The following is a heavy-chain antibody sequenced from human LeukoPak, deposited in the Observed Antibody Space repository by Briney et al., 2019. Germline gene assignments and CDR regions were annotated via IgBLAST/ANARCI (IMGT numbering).Heavy chain of an antibody. Sequence: GGSLRLSSAASGFTFSFYSMNWVRQAPGKGLEWVSYISSSDNTIHYADSVKGRFTISRDNAKNSLYLEMNSLRDEDTAVYYCARVHRGYSYGRLDYWGQGTLVTVSS. V-gene: IGHV3-48*02. CDR2: ISSSDNTI. J-gene: IGHJ4*02. CDR1: GFTFSFYS. D-gene: IGHD5-18*01. CDR3: ARVHRGYSYGRLDY.